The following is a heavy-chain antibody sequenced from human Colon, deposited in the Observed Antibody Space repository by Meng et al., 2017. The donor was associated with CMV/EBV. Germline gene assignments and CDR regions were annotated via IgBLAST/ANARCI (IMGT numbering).Heavy chain of an antibody. CDR2: IYYTGAT. Sequence: SETLSLTCIVYGGSVSTSSYYWGWVRQPPGKGLEWIGTIYYTGATHYNPSLKSRVTISVDTSKNQFSLKLSSVTAADTAVYYCARDRMGMFDYWGQGTLVTVSS. D-gene: IGHD7-27*01. J-gene: IGHJ4*02. V-gene: IGHV4-39*07. CDR3: ARDRMGMFDY. CDR1: GGSVSTSSYY.